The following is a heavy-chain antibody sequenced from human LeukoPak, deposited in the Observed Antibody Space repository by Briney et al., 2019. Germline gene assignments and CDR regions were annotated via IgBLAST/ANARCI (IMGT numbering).Heavy chain of an antibody. D-gene: IGHD3-22*01. CDR3: AREGNYYYDRRDAFDI. Sequence: GGSLRLSCAASGFTFSSYEMNWVRQAPGKGLEWVSYISSSGSNIYYADSVKGRFTISRDNAKNSLYLQMNSLRVGDTAVYYCAREGNYYYDRRDAFDIWGQGTMVTGSS. V-gene: IGHV3-48*03. CDR2: ISSSGSNI. J-gene: IGHJ3*02. CDR1: GFTFSSYE.